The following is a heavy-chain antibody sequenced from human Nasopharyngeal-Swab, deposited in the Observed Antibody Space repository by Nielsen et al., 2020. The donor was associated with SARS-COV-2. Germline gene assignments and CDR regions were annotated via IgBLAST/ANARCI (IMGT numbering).Heavy chain of an antibody. J-gene: IGHJ4*02. CDR2: ISGNSGNI. CDR1: GFTFDDYA. V-gene: IGHV3-9*01. D-gene: IGHD6-19*01. CDR3: ATRAVAGFFDY. Sequence: GGSLRLSCAASGFTFDDYAMHWVRQAPGKGLEWVSGISGNSGNIGYADSVKGRFTISRDNAKNSLYLQMNSLRGDDTALYYCATRAVAGFFDYWGQGTLVTVSS.